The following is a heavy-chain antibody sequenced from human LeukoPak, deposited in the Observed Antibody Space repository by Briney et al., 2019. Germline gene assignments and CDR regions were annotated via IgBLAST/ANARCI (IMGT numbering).Heavy chain of an antibody. V-gene: IGHV4-38-2*02. J-gene: IGHJ4*02. Sequence: SETLSLTCTVSGYSISSGYYWGWIRQPPGKRLEWIGTIHHSGSSYYNPSLKSRVTISVDTSKNQFSLKLSSVTAADTAVYYCARESEIGVDYWGQGTLVTVPS. CDR2: IHHSGSS. CDR1: GYSISSGYY. CDR3: ARESEIGVDY. D-gene: IGHD2/OR15-2a*01.